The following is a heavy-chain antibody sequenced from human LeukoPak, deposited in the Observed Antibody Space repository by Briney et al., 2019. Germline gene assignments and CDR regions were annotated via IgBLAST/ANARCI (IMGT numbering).Heavy chain of an antibody. D-gene: IGHD1-26*01. J-gene: IGHJ3*02. V-gene: IGHV3-23*01. CDR1: GFTFSSYA. CDR2: ISGSGGST. Sequence: PGGSLRLSCAASGFTFSSYAMSWVRQAPGKGLEWVSAISGSGGSTYYADSVKGRFTISRDNSKNTLYLQMNSLRAEDTAVYYYAGSGSYYMHAFDIWGQGTMVTVSS. CDR3: AGSGSYYMHAFDI.